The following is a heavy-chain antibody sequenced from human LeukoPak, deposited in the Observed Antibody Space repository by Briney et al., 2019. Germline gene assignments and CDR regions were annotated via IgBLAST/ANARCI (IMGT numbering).Heavy chain of an antibody. V-gene: IGHV4-59*01. CDR2: IYYSGST. D-gene: IGHD2-15*01. CDR3: ARMGGYCSGGSCYGWVYFDY. Sequence: SETLSLTCTVSGGSISSYYWSWIRQPPGKGLEWIGYIYYSGSTNYNPSLKSRVTISVDTSKNQFSLKLGSVTAADTAVYYCARMGGYCSGGSCYGWVYFDYWGQGTLVTVSS. J-gene: IGHJ4*02. CDR1: GGSISSYY.